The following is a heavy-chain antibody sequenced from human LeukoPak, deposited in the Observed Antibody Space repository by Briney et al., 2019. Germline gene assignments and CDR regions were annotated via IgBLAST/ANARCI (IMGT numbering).Heavy chain of an antibody. CDR2: IYSGGST. D-gene: IGHD3-16*01. J-gene: IGHJ6*02. V-gene: IGHV3-66*01. CDR1: GFTVSSNY. CDR3: ARDLPLGTYGMDV. Sequence: PGGSLRLSCAASGFTVSSNYMSWVRQAPGKGLEWVSVIYSGGSTYYADSVKGRFTISRDNSKNTLYLQMNSLRAEDTAVYYCARDLPLGTYGMDVWGQGTAVTVSS.